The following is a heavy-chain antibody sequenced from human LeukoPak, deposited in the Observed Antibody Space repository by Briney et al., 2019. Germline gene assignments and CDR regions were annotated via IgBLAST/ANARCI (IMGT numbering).Heavy chain of an antibody. CDR2: ISWDGGST. V-gene: IGHV3-43*01. D-gene: IGHD6-6*01. CDR3: VKDRCGSIASLDS. CDR1: GFTFDDYT. J-gene: IGHJ4*02. Sequence: GGSLRLSCAASGFTFDDYTMHWVRQAPGKGLEWVSLISWDGGSTYYADSVKGRFTISRDNSKNTLYLQMNSLRSEDTAVYYCVKDRCGSIASLDSWGQGTLVTVSS.